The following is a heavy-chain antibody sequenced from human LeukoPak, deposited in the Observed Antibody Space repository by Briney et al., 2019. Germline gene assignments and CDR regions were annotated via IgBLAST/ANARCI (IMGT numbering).Heavy chain of an antibody. CDR2: IYYSGST. CDR3: ARQEQQQIYNWFEP. D-gene: IGHD6-13*01. V-gene: IGHV4-61*08. J-gene: IGHJ5*02. CDR1: GGSISSGDYY. Sequence: PSETLSLTCAVSGGSISSGDYYWSWIRQPPGKGLEWIGYIYYSGSTNYNPSLKSRVTISVDTSKNQFSLKLSSVTAADTAVYYCARQEQQQIYNWFEPWGQGTLVTVSS.